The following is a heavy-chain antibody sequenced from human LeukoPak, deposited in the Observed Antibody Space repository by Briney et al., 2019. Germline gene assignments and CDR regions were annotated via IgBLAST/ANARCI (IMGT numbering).Heavy chain of an antibody. CDR3: VREARGYHYTYFDY. J-gene: IGHJ4*02. CDR1: GITPGWHD. D-gene: IGHD5-18*01. V-gene: IGHV3-13*01. CDR2: VSAGHHA. Sequence: GFLRLSWTSLGITPGWHDLHLVRQTSGGRLEVGASVSAGHHAFYAGSVKGRFTVSREDAKNSLYLQMNSLRAGDTAVYYCVREARGYHYTYFDYWGQGSLVTVSS.